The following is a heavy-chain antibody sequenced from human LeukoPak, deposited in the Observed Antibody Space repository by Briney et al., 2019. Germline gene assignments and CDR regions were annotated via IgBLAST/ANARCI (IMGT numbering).Heavy chain of an antibody. CDR3: ARDGNSGWYPEYFQH. CDR2: IYTSGST. CDR1: GGSISSGSYY. D-gene: IGHD6-19*01. Sequence: SETLSLTCTVSGGSISSGSYYWSWIRQPAGMGLEWIGRIYTSGSTNYNPSLKNRVTISVDTSKNQFSLKLSSVTAADTAVYYCARDGNSGWYPEYFQHWGQGTLVTVSS. V-gene: IGHV4-61*02. J-gene: IGHJ1*01.